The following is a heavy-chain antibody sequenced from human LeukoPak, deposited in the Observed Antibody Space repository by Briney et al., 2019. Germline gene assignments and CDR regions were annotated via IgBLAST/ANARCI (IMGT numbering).Heavy chain of an antibody. CDR1: GFTFSSYG. V-gene: IGHV3-30*03. Sequence: PGGSLRLSCAASGFTFSSYGMHWVRQAPGKGPEWVAVISYDGSNKYYADSVKGRFTISRDNSKSTLYLQMNSLRAEDTAVYYCAILSVAGTGGFDYWGQGTLVTVSS. J-gene: IGHJ4*02. D-gene: IGHD6-19*01. CDR2: ISYDGSNK. CDR3: AILSVAGTGGFDY.